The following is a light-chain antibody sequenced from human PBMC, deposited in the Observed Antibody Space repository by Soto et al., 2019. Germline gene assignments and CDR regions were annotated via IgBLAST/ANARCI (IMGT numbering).Light chain of an antibody. CDR1: QSIRHY. CDR3: QHHNSYSQT. J-gene: IGKJ1*01. Sequence: DNPVTPAPPPLFPSLRNKVNLTCRASQSIRHYLAWYQQMPGKAPKLLIYGASTLQSGVPSRFSGSGSGTEFTLTISSLQPDDFGTYFCQHHNSYSQTFGQGTKVDIK. CDR2: GAS. V-gene: IGKV1-5*01.